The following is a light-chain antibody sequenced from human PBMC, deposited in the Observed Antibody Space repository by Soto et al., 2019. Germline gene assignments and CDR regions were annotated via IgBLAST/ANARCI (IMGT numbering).Light chain of an antibody. V-gene: IGLV2-14*01. Sequence: QSALTQPASVSGSPGQSITISCTGTSSDVGGYNYVYWYQQHPGKAPKLMIYDVSNRPSGVSNRFSGSKSGNTASLTISGLQAEDEADYYCSSYTSSSTLEVLGGGTKLTVL. CDR3: SSYTSSSTLEV. CDR2: DVS. J-gene: IGLJ2*01. CDR1: SSDVGGYNY.